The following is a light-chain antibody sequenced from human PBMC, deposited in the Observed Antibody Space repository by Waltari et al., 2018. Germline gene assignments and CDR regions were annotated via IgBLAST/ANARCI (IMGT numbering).Light chain of an antibody. V-gene: IGLV6-57*01. CDR1: RGTIPGTM. J-gene: IGLJ3*02. CDR2: EDN. CDR3: QSYDSSTHDWV. Sequence: FLLPRPPLVPESRGKTVTTPCPAGRGTIPGTMLQWSQQRPGSSPTIVIYEDNERPSGVPDRFYGSIDSSSNSASLTITGLQTEDEADYHCQSYDSSTHDWVFGGGTKLTVL.